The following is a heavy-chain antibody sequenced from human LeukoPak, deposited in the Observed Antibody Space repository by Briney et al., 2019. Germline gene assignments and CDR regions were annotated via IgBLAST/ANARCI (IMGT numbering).Heavy chain of an antibody. V-gene: IGHV3-23*01. J-gene: IGHJ5*02. CDR2: ISGSGGST. Sequence: GGSLRLSCAASGLTFSSYAMSWVRQAPGKGLEWVSAISGSGGSTYYADSVKGRFTISRDNFKNTLYLQMNSLRAEDTAVYYCAKDRPTMVRGVPWFDPWGQGTLVTVSS. CDR3: AKDRPTMVRGVPWFDP. CDR1: GLTFSSYA. D-gene: IGHD3-10*01.